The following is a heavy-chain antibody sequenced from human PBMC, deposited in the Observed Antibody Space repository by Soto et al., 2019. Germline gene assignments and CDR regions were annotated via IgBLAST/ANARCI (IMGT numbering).Heavy chain of an antibody. CDR1: GGSISSGGYY. J-gene: IGHJ4*02. D-gene: IGHD2-8*01. Sequence: QVQLQESGPGLVKPSQTLSLTCTVSGGSISSGGYYWSWIRQHPGKGLEWIGYIYYSGSTYYNPSLQSRVTISVDTSKNQFSLKLSSVTAADTAVYYCARGHRRYCTNGVCLELDYWGQGTLVTVSS. V-gene: IGHV4-31*03. CDR2: IYYSGST. CDR3: ARGHRRYCTNGVCLELDY.